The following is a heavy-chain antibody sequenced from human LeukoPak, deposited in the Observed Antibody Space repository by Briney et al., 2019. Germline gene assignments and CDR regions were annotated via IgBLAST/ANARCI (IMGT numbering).Heavy chain of an antibody. V-gene: IGHV3-74*01. Sequence: GGSLRLSCAASGFTLSRYWMYWVRQGPGEGLVWVSRIEGDGSTTDYADSVKGRFTISRDNAKNTLYLQMNGLRAEDTAVYYCARDPSARLCYFDYWGQGTLVTVSS. CDR3: ARDPSARLCYFDY. CDR2: IEGDGSTT. J-gene: IGHJ4*02. CDR1: GFTLSRYW. D-gene: IGHD6-6*01.